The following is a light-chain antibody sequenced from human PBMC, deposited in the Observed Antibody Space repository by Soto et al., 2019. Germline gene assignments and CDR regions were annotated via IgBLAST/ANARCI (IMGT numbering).Light chain of an antibody. CDR3: QQYAESPLT. V-gene: IGKV3-20*01. J-gene: IGKJ4*01. Sequence: ETVLTQSPGTVSLSPGESATLSCRASQSIGKSYLAWFQHKPGQAPRLLIYGASTRATGIPDRFRGSGSGTDFPLTVSRLESEDFALYYCQQYAESPLTFGGGTKVEIK. CDR1: QSIGKSY. CDR2: GAS.